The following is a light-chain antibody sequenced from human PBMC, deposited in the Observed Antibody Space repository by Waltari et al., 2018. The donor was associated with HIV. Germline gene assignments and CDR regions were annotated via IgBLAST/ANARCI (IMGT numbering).Light chain of an antibody. CDR1: RDISPS. V-gene: IGKV1-12*01. Sequence: DIQMAQSPFNVSAFVGGTVTLTCRESRDISPSLAWYEVKPGRAPNLLIYSAFQLETRVPSRFGGAGSGTEFTLTITSLQPEDFATYYCQQGDSFPHTFGGGTRVDMK. CDR3: QQGDSFPHT. J-gene: IGKJ4*01. CDR2: SAF.